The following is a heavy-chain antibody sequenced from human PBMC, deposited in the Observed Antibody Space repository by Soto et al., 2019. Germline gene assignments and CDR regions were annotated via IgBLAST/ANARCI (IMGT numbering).Heavy chain of an antibody. V-gene: IGHV5-10-1*01. J-gene: IGHJ4*02. D-gene: IGHD3-22*01. CDR3: ARQIYDSDTGPNFQYYFDS. CDR1: GYSFAGYW. CDR2: IDPSDSQT. Sequence: PGETLKISGKGSGYSFAGYWITWVRKKPGKGLEWMGRIDPSDSQTYYSPSFRGHVTISVTKSITTVFLQWSSLRASDTAMYYCARQIYDSDTGPNFQYYFDSWGQGTPVTSPQ.